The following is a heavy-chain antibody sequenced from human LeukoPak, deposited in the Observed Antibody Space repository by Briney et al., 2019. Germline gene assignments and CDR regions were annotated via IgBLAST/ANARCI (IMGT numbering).Heavy chain of an antibody. CDR3: ARGVFYYGSGSYYAPFDY. J-gene: IGHJ4*02. CDR1: GFTFSTYW. V-gene: IGHV3-74*01. Sequence: PGGSLRLSCEASGFTFSTYWMHWVRQAPGKGLVWVSRINSDGSSISYADSVKGRFTISRDNAKNTLDLQMDSLRAEDTAVHYCARGVFYYGSGSYYAPFDYWGQGTLATVSS. CDR2: INSDGSSI. D-gene: IGHD3-10*01.